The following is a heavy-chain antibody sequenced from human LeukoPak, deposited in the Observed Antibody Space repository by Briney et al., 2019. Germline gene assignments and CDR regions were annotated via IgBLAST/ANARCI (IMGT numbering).Heavy chain of an antibody. CDR2: ISSSSSYI. J-gene: IGHJ4*02. CDR3: ARDQVPITIFGVVSQTFDY. D-gene: IGHD3-3*01. Sequence: GGSLRLSCAASGFTFSSYSMNWVRQAPGKGLEWVSSISSSSSYIYYADSVKGRFTISRDNAKNSLYLQMNSLRAEATAVYYCARDQVPITIFGVVSQTFDYWGQGTLVTVSS. V-gene: IGHV3-21*01. CDR1: GFTFSSYS.